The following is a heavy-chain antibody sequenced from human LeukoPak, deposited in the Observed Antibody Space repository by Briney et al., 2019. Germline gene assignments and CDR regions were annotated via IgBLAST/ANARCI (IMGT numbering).Heavy chain of an antibody. CDR1: GGSISSYY. D-gene: IGHD3-22*01. J-gene: IGHJ4*02. V-gene: IGHV4-59*08. CDR3: ARHTYYYDSSGYHFDY. CDR2: IYYSGST. Sequence: SETLSLTCTVPGGSISSYYWSWIRQPPGKGLEWIGYIYYSGSTNYNPSLKSRVTISVDTSKNQFSLKLSSVTAADTAVYYCARHTYYYDSSGYHFDYWGQGTLVTVSS.